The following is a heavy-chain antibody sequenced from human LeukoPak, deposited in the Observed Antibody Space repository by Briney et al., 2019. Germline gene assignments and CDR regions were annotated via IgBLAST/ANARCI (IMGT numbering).Heavy chain of an antibody. Sequence: GGSLRLSCAASGFTFTGSAMSWVRQAPGKGLEWVSVLYSGGSTYYADSVKGRFTISRDNSKNTLYLQMNSLRAEDTAVYYCARGLWFFDYWGQGTLVTVSS. J-gene: IGHJ4*02. CDR2: LYSGGST. D-gene: IGHD5-18*01. CDR3: ARGLWFFDY. V-gene: IGHV3-66*01. CDR1: GFTFTGSA.